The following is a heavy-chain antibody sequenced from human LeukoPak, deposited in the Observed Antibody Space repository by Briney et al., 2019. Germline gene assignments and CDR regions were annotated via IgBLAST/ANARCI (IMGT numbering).Heavy chain of an antibody. Sequence: GASLQISCKGSGYMFTSHWIAWVRPLPGKGLEWMGIIYPGDSDTRYSPSFQGQVTISADASINTAYLRWSSLEASDTAMYFCAFGASNWDQFDYWGQGTLVTVSS. CDR3: AFGASNWDQFDY. J-gene: IGHJ4*02. D-gene: IGHD7-27*01. CDR2: IYPGDSDT. V-gene: IGHV5-51*01. CDR1: GYMFTSHW.